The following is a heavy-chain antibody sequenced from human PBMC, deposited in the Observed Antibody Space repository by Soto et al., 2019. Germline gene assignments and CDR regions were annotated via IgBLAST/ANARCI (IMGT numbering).Heavy chain of an antibody. D-gene: IGHD2-15*01. CDR1: GSPISSYY. Sequence: QVQLQESGPGLVKPSETLSLTCNVAGSPISSYYWGWFRQPPGQGLEWVGYIYYTGTTSYNPSFRSRVAISVDASKIQFSLDLRSVTAADTAVYFCARLGGRYQAFDYWGHGALVTVAS. CDR2: IYYTGTT. V-gene: IGHV4-59*08. CDR3: ARLGGRYQAFDY. J-gene: IGHJ4*01.